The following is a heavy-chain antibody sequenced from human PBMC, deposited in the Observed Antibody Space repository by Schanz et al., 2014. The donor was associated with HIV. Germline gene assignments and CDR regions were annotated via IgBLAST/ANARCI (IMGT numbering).Heavy chain of an antibody. J-gene: IGHJ6*02. D-gene: IGHD6-6*01. CDR2: IYYSGST. CDR1: GGSISSGGYY. Sequence: QVQLQESGPGLVKPSQTLSLTCTVSGGSISSGGYYWSWIRQHPGKGLEWIGYIYYSGSTYYNPALKSRVGIQEDTSKNRFSLKLSSVTAADTAVYYCAREQRLIEFGSPQGLDVWGQGTTVTVSS. V-gene: IGHV4-31*03. CDR3: AREQRLIEFGSPQGLDV.